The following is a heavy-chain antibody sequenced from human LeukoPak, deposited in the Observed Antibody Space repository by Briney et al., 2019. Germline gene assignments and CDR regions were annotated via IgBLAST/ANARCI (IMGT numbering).Heavy chain of an antibody. J-gene: IGHJ4*02. CDR3: ASSGYDWGI. V-gene: IGHV3-21*01. CDR2: ISSSGDYL. D-gene: IGHD5-12*01. CDR1: GFTFSSYS. Sequence: GGSLRLSCAASGFTFSSYSMNWVRQAPGKGLEWVSSISSSGDYLYYADSVKGRFTISRDNAKNSLYLQMNSLRAEDTAVYYCASSGYDWGIWGQGTLVTVSS.